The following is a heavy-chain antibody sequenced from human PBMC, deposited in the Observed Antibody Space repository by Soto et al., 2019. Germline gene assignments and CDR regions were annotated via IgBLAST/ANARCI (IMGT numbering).Heavy chain of an antibody. CDR1: GGSFSGYY. D-gene: IGHD6-19*01. Sequence: SETLSLTCAVYGGSFSGYYWSWIRQPPGKGLEWIGEINHSGSTNYNPSFQGQVTISADKSISTAYLQWSSLKASDTAMYYCARPYSSGRHYYGMDVWGQGTTVTVSS. CDR2: INHSGST. J-gene: IGHJ6*02. CDR3: ARPYSSGRHYYGMDV. V-gene: IGHV4-34*01.